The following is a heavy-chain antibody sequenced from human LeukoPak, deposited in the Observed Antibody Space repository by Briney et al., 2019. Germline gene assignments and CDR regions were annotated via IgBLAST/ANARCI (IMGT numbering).Heavy chain of an antibody. J-gene: IGHJ4*02. Sequence: ASVKVSCKASGYTFTSYYMHWVRQAPGQGLEWMGIINPSGGSTSYAQKFQGRVTMTRGTSTSTVYMELSSLRSEDTAVYYCARDREGYYGSPPYDYWGQGTLVTVSS. CDR3: ARDREGYYGSPPYDY. CDR2: INPSGGST. V-gene: IGHV1-46*01. CDR1: GYTFTSYY. D-gene: IGHD3-22*01.